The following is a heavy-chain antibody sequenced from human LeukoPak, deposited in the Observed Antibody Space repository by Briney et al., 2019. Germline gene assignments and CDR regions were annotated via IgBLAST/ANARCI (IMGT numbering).Heavy chain of an antibody. D-gene: IGHD6-13*01. CDR1: GGSISNYY. V-gene: IGHV4-59*01. CDR3: ARDVAAAAIDF. CDR2: IFHSGYT. J-gene: IGHJ4*02. Sequence: PSETLSLTCTDSGGSISNYYWTWIRQPPGKALEWIGYIFHSGYTNYNPSLKSRVSISLDTSKSQFSLRLSSVTAADTAVYYCARDVAAAAIDFWGPRTLVTVSS.